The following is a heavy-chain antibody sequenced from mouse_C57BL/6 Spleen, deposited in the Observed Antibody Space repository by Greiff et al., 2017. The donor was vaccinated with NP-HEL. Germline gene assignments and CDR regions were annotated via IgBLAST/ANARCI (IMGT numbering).Heavy chain of an antibody. CDR2: ISSGSSTI. D-gene: IGHD1-1*01. V-gene: IGHV5-17*01. CDR1: GFTFSDYG. J-gene: IGHJ3*01. Sequence: EVKLMESGGGLVKPGGSLKLSCAASGFTFSDYGMHWVSQAPEKGLEWVAYISSGSSTIYYEDKVKGRFTITRDNAKNTLFLQMTSLRSEVTAMDYCARSYYDGSSAFAYWGQGTLVTVSA. CDR3: ARSYYDGSSAFAY.